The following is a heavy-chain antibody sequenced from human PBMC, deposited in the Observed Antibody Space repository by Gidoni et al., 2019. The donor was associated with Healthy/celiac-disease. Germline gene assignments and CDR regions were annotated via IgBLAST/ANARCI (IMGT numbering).Heavy chain of an antibody. Sequence: EVQLVESGGGWVQPGGSLRLSCAASGFTFSSYSMNWVRQAPGKGLEWVSYISSSSSTIYYADSVKGRFTISRDNAKNSLYLQMNSLRDEDTAVYYCARDRREQWLVREAEYFQHWGQGTLVTVSS. J-gene: IGHJ1*01. D-gene: IGHD6-19*01. CDR1: GFTFSSYS. CDR3: ARDRREQWLVREAEYFQH. CDR2: ISSSSSTI. V-gene: IGHV3-48*02.